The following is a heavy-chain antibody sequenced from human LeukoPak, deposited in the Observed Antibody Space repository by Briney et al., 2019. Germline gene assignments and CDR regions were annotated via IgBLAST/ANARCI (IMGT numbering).Heavy chain of an antibody. V-gene: IGHV3-23*01. CDR2: ISNNGGYT. CDR3: AKQLGYCSDGSCYFPY. Sequence: GGSLRLSCAASGFTFSSYAMSWVRQAPGKGLEWVSAISNNGGYTYYADSVQGRFTISRDNSKSTLCLQMNSLRAEDTAVYYCAKQLGYCSDGSCYFPYWGQGTLVTVSS. J-gene: IGHJ4*02. D-gene: IGHD2-15*01. CDR1: GFTFSSYA.